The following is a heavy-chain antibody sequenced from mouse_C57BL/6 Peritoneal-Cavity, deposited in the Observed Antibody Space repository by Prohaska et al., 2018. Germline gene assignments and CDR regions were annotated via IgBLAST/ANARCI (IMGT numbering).Heavy chain of an antibody. CDR2: ILPGSGRT. Sequence: FTGYWIEWVKQRPGHGYWWVGGILPGSGRTNYNEKFKGKATFTADTSSNTAYMQLSSLTTEDSAIYYCAGGYPAWFAYWGQGTLVTVSA. J-gene: IGHJ3*01. V-gene: IGHV1-9*01. CDR3: AGGYPAWFAY. CDR1: FTGYW. D-gene: IGHD2-2*01.